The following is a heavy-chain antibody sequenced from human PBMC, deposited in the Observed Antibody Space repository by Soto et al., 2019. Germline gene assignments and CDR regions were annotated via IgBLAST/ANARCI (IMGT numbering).Heavy chain of an antibody. CDR2: IVVGSGNT. Sequence: QMQLVQSGPEVKKPGTSVKVSCKASGFTFTSSAVQWVRQARGQRLEWIGWIVVGSGNTNYAQKFQERVTITRDMSTSTAYRELSSLRSEDTAVYYCAADSVVGALGGDYWGQGTLVTVSS. V-gene: IGHV1-58*01. D-gene: IGHD1-26*01. J-gene: IGHJ4*02. CDR3: AADSVVGALGGDY. CDR1: GFTFTSSA.